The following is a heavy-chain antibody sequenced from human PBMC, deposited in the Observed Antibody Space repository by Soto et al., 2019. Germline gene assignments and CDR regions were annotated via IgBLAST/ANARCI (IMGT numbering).Heavy chain of an antibody. CDR1: GYTFTSYG. V-gene: IGHV1-18*04. CDR2: ISAYNGNT. J-gene: IGHJ4*02. D-gene: IGHD3-3*01. Sequence: GASVKVSCKASGYTFTSYGIGWVRQAPGQGLEWMGWISAYNGNTNYAQKLQGRVTMTTDTSTSTAYMELRSLRSDDTAVYYCARDFGYYDFWSGTYYFDYWGQGTLVTVSS. CDR3: ARDFGYYDFWSGTYYFDY.